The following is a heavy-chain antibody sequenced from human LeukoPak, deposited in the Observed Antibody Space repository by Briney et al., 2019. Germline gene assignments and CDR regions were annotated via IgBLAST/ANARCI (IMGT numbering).Heavy chain of an antibody. CDR1: GGSVSSGSYY. Sequence: SETLSLTCTVSGGSVSSGSYYWSWIRQPPGKGLEWIGYIYYSGSTNYNPSLKSRVTISVDTSKNQFSLKLSSVTAADTAVYYWAREVRLRTVGNNWLDPWGQGTLVTVSS. D-gene: IGHD4-17*01. CDR3: AREVRLRTVGNNWLDP. J-gene: IGHJ5*02. CDR2: IYYSGST. V-gene: IGHV4-61*01.